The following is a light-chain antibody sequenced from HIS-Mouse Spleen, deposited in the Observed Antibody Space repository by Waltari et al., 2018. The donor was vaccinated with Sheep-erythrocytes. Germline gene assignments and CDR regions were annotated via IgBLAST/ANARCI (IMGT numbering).Light chain of an antibody. CDR1: SRDVGGYNK. J-gene: IGLJ3*02. Sequence: QSALTQPPSASGSPGQSVTISCTGPSRDVGGYNKVSWYQQHPGQAPKLMIYEVSKRPSGVPDRFSGSKSGNTASLTVSGLQAEDEADYYCSSYAGSNNWVFGGGTKLTVL. CDR2: EVS. CDR3: SSYAGSNNWV. V-gene: IGLV2-8*01.